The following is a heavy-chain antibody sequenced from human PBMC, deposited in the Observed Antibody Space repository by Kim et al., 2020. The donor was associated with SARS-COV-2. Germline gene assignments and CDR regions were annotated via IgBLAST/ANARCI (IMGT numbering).Heavy chain of an antibody. Sequence: YADSEKGRFTIARDNSKNTLYLQMNSLRAEDTAVYYCARDGIAVAGKLDYWGQGTLVTVSS. CDR3: ARDGIAVAGKLDY. J-gene: IGHJ4*02. D-gene: IGHD6-19*01. V-gene: IGHV3-33*01.